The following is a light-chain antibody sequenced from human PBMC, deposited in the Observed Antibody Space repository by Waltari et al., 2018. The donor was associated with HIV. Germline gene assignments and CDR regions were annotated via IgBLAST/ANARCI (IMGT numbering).Light chain of an antibody. Sequence: EIVLTQSPATLSVSPGDRATLSCRASQSIGTSLAWYQQKPGQASSLIIYDASRGAIGIPARFSGSGSGTDFTLTISNVEPEDFAVYYCQQRSNWPPLTFGGGTKVEIK. CDR2: DAS. V-gene: IGKV3-11*01. CDR3: QQRSNWPPLT. CDR1: QSIGTS. J-gene: IGKJ4*01.